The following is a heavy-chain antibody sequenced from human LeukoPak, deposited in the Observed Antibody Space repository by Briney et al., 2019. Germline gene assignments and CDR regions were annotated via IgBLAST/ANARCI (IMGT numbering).Heavy chain of an antibody. J-gene: IGHJ5*02. D-gene: IGHD2-2*01. V-gene: IGHV4-34*01. CDR2: INHSGST. CDR1: GGSFSGYY. Sequence: LSETLSLTCAVYGGSFSGYYWSWIRQPPGKGLEWIGEINHSGSTNYSPSLKSRVTISVDTSKNQFSLKLSSVTAADTAVYYCARGRVGIVVVPAAKGKLRWFDPWGQGTLVTVSS. CDR3: ARGRVGIVVVPAAKGKLRWFDP.